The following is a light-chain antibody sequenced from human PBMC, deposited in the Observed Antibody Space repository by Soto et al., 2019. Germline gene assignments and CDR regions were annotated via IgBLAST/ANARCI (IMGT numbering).Light chain of an antibody. CDR3: QQFEDFPRAII. CDR2: GAS. V-gene: IGKV1-33*01. Sequence: DIQLTQSPCTLSGCVGASVTITGRASQTISSWLAWYQQKPGKAPNLLIYGASNLETGVPSRFSGSGSGTDFTFTISSLQPEDIATYYCQQFEDFPRAIIFGQGTRLEIK. CDR1: QTISSW. J-gene: IGKJ5*01.